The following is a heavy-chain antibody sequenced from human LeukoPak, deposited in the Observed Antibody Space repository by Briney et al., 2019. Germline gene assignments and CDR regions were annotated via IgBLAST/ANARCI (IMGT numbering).Heavy chain of an antibody. Sequence: GGSLRLSCAASGFTFSSYAMSWVRQAPGKGLEWVSAISGSGGSTYYADSVKGRFTISRDNSKNTLYLQMNSLRAEDTAVYYCAKSPPIRYFDWLLTVDRNDAFDIWGQGTMVTVSS. J-gene: IGHJ3*02. CDR2: ISGSGGST. D-gene: IGHD3-9*01. CDR3: AKSPPIRYFDWLLTVDRNDAFDI. CDR1: GFTFSSYA. V-gene: IGHV3-23*01.